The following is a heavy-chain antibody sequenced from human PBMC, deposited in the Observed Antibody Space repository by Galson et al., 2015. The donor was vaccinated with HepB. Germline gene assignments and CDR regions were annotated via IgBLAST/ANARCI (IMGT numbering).Heavy chain of an antibody. Sequence: SLRLSCAASGFTFAAYAMNWVRQAPGKGLEWVSIISASGGSTHYADFVKGRFTNSRDNSKNTLYLQMNSLRAEDTALYYCAKHYDSGSYYYNGMDVWGQGTTVTVSS. D-gene: IGHD3-10*01. V-gene: IGHV3-23*01. CDR3: AKHYDSGSYYYNGMDV. CDR2: ISASGGST. CDR1: GFTFAAYA. J-gene: IGHJ6*02.